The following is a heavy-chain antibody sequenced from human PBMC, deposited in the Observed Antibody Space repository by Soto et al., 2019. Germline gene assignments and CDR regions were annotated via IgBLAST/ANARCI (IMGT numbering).Heavy chain of an antibody. Sequence: QLQLQESGSGLVKPSQTLSLTCAVSGGSINSDGYSWSWIRQPPGKGLEWIGYIYHSGSTYYNPCLKSRVTISVDRSKNQCSLKLSSVTAADTAVYYCASGLVTTLHYWGQGTLVTVSS. J-gene: IGHJ4*02. CDR1: GGSINSDGYS. V-gene: IGHV4-30-2*01. CDR3: ASGLVTTLHY. CDR2: IYHSGST. D-gene: IGHD4-17*01.